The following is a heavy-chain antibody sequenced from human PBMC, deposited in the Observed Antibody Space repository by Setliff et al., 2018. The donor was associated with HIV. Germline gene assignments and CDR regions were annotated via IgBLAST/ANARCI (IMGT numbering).Heavy chain of an antibody. D-gene: IGHD3-10*01. J-gene: IGHJ4*02. CDR3: AREKSIPTTWFGGYYYDY. CDR2: IYYSGTS. V-gene: IGHV4-39*02. Sequence: SETLSLTCTVSGGSISGSNYYWGWIRQPPGKGLEWVGSIYYSGTSYHNPSLKSRVTTSVDTSKNQFSLNMISMTAADTAVYYCAREKSIPTTWFGGYYYDYWGQGTLVTVSS. CDR1: GGSISGSNYY.